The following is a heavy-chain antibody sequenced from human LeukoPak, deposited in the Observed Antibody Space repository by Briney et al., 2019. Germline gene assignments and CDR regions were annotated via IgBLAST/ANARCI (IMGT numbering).Heavy chain of an antibody. CDR3: ARDLVAPDLNWFEP. J-gene: IGHJ5*02. CDR1: GYSISSGYY. D-gene: IGHD5-12*01. CDR2: LYHSGNT. Sequence: SETLSLTCTVSGYSISSGYYWGWIRQPPGKRVEGVGSLYHSGNTYYNPSLKSRVTISIDTSKNPFSLKLSSVTAADTAVYYCARDLVAPDLNWFEPCGEGTLVTVSS. V-gene: IGHV4-38-2*02.